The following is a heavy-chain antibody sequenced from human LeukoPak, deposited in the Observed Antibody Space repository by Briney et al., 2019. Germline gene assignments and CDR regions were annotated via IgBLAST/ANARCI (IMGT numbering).Heavy chain of an antibody. Sequence: ASVKVSCTASGYTFTSYYMHWVRQAPGQGLEWMGIINPSGGSTSYAQKFQGRVTMTRDTSTSTVYMELSSLRSEDTAVYYCARRGSCSSTSCYFDAVLEVPIDYWGQGTLVTVSS. D-gene: IGHD2-2*01. CDR3: ARRGSCSSTSCYFDAVLEVPIDY. CDR2: INPSGGST. J-gene: IGHJ4*02. V-gene: IGHV1-46*01. CDR1: GYTFTSYY.